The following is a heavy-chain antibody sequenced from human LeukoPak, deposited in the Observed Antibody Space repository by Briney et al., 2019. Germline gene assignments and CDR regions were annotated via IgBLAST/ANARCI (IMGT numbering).Heavy chain of an antibody. D-gene: IGHD3-10*01. V-gene: IGHV4-39*07. Sequence: SETLSLTCTVSGGSISSSSYYWGWIRQPPGKGLEWIGEINHSGSTNYNPSLKSRVTISVDTSKNQFSLKLSSVTAADTAVYYCARLKRARPLGFGELLRGNYFDYWGQGTLVTVSS. CDR2: INHSGST. J-gene: IGHJ4*02. CDR1: GGSISSSSYY. CDR3: ARLKRARPLGFGELLRGNYFDY.